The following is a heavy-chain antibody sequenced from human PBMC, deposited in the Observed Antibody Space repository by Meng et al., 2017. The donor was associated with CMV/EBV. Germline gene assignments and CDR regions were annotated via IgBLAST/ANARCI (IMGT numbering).Heavy chain of an antibody. CDR2: IYSGGST. V-gene: IGHV3-66*01. D-gene: IGHD3-3*02. Sequence: LWESGGGLVQPGGSLRLSCAASGFTVSSNYMSWVRQAPGKGLEWVSVIYSGGSTYYADSVKGRFTISRDNSKNTLYLQMNSLRAEDTAVYYCLLVFGRGVIDYWGQGTLVTVSS. CDR1: GFTVSSNY. J-gene: IGHJ4*02. CDR3: LLVFGRGVIDY.